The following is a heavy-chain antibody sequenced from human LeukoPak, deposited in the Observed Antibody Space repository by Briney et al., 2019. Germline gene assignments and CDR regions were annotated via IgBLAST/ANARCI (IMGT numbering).Heavy chain of an antibody. J-gene: IGHJ4*02. V-gene: IGHV4-34*01. CDR1: GGSFSGYY. Sequence: SETLSLTCAVYGGSFSGYYWSWIRQPPGKGLEWIGEINHSGSTNYNPSLKSRVTISVDTSKNQFSLKLSSVTAADTAMYYCARGRARMTRAYFDYWGQGTLVTVSS. D-gene: IGHD5-12*01. CDR2: INHSGST. CDR3: ARGRARMTRAYFDY.